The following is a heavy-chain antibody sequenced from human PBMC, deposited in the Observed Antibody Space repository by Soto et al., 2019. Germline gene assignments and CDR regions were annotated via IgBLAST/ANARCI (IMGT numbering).Heavy chain of an antibody. D-gene: IGHD5-18*01. CDR1: GGSISSYY. CDR2: IYYSGST. CDR3: ARHTSPRMVTPFDY. Sequence: SETLSLTCTVSGGSISSYYWSWIRQPPGKGLEWIGYIYYSGSTNYNPSLKSRVTISVDTSKNQFSLKLSSVTAADTAVYYCARHTSPRMVTPFDYWGQGTLVTVSS. V-gene: IGHV4-59*08. J-gene: IGHJ4*02.